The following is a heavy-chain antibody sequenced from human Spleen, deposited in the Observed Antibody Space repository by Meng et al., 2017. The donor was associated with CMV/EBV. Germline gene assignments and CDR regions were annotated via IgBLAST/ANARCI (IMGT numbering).Heavy chain of an antibody. CDR2: ISAYNGNT. Sequence: QVQLVQSGAEVKKPGASVKVACKASGYTFTSYGISWVRQAPGQGLEWMGWISAYNGNTNYAQKLQGRVTMTTDTSTSTAYMELRSLRSDDTAVYYCARYCSGGSCYSPLDYWGQGTLVTVSS. CDR3: ARYCSGGSCYSPLDY. V-gene: IGHV1-18*01. CDR1: GYTFTSYG. D-gene: IGHD2-15*01. J-gene: IGHJ4*02.